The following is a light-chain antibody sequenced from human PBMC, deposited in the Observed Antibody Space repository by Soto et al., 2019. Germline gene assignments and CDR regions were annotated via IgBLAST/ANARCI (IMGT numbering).Light chain of an antibody. V-gene: IGKV1-5*01. CDR1: QSISSW. Sequence: DIQMTQSPSTLSASVGDRVTITCRASQSISSWLAWYQQKPGKAPKLLIYDASSLESGVPSRFSGSGSGTQFPLTISSPQPDDFATYYRQQYNSYSLTFGGGTKVEIK. J-gene: IGKJ4*01. CDR2: DAS. CDR3: QQYNSYSLT.